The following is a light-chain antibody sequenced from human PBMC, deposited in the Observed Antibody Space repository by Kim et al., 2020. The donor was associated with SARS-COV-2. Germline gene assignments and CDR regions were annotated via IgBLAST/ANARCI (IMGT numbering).Light chain of an antibody. CDR2: GAS. J-gene: IGKJ2*03. Sequence: SLSPGERATLSCRASQIISSSYLAWYQQKPGQAPRLLIYGASSRATGIPDRFSGSGSGTDFTLTISRLEPEDFAVYYCHQYGTSRSFGQGTKLEI. CDR1: QIISSSY. CDR3: HQYGTSRS. V-gene: IGKV3-20*01.